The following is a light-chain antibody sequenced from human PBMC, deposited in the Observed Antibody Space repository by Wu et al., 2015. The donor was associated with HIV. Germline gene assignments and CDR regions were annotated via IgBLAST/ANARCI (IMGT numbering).Light chain of an antibody. J-gene: IGKJ2*01. CDR3: QSYGSSPPYT. V-gene: IGKV3-20*01. CDR1: QSVDNRF. CDR2: AAS. Sequence: EVVMTQSPATLSVSPGERATLSCRASQSVDNRFLAWYQHKPGQAPRLLIYAASIRATAIPDRFSGSGYGSDFTLTISRLEPEDFAMYYCQSYGSSPPYTFGQGTKLGI.